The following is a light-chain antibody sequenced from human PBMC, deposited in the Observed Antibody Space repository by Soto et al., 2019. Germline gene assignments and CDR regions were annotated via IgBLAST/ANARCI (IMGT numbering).Light chain of an antibody. CDR1: SGHSSYI. J-gene: IGLJ2*01. CDR2: LEGSGSY. CDR3: ETWDSNTRV. Sequence: QPVLTQSSSASASLGSSDKLTCTLSSGHSSYIIAWHHQQPGKAPRYLMKLEGSGSYNKGSGVPDRFSGSSSGADRYLTISNLQFEDEANYYCETWDSNTRVFGGGTKLTVL. V-gene: IGLV4-60*02.